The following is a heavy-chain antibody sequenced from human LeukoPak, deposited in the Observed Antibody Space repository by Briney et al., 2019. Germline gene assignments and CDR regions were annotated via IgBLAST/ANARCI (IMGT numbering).Heavy chain of an antibody. J-gene: IGHJ5*02. V-gene: IGHV4-59*12. CDR1: GGSISSYY. D-gene: IGHD3-10*01. CDR2: IYYSGST. Sequence: PSETLSLTCTVSGGSISSYYWSWIRQPPGKGLEWIGYIYYSGSTNYNPSLKSRVTISGGTSKNQFSLKLSSVTAADTAVYYCARKYGSAPNWFDPWGQGTLVTVSS. CDR3: ARKYGSAPNWFDP.